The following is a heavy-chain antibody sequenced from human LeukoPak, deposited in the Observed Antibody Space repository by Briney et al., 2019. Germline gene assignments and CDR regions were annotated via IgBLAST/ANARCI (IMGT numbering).Heavy chain of an antibody. D-gene: IGHD1-26*01. Sequence: SETLSLTCAVYGGSFSGYYWSWIRQPPGKGLEWIGSIYHNGNTYYNSSLKSRVTVSVDKSKNQFSLKVKSVSAADTAVYYCARRTVGPTGRWFDSWGQGTQVTVSS. CDR1: GGSFSGYY. J-gene: IGHJ5*01. V-gene: IGHV4-34*01. CDR2: IYHNGNT. CDR3: ARRTVGPTGRWFDS.